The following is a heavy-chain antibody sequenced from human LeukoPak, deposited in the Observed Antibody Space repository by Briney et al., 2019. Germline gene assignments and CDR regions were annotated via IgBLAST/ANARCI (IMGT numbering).Heavy chain of an antibody. J-gene: IGHJ4*02. V-gene: IGHV4-34*01. Sequence: SETLSLTCAVYGGSFSDYYWSWIRQPPGKGLEWIGEINHSGSTNYNPSLKSRVTISVGTSKNQFSLKLSSVTAADTAVYYCARGRAVAGPFDYWGQGTLVTVSS. D-gene: IGHD6-19*01. CDR3: ARGRAVAGPFDY. CDR1: GGSFSDYY. CDR2: INHSGST.